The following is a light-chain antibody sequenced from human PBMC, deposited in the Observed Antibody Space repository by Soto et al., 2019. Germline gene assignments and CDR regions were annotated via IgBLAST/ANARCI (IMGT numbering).Light chain of an antibody. CDR1: SSNIETNY. CDR2: RNN. V-gene: IGLV1-47*01. J-gene: IGLJ3*02. Sequence: QSVLTQPPSASGTPGQRVTISCSGSSSNIETNYVYWYQQLPGTAPKVLIYRNNQRPSRVPDRFSASKSGTSAFLAISGLRSEDEADYYCAAWDGSLSGWVFGGGTQLTVL. CDR3: AAWDGSLSGWV.